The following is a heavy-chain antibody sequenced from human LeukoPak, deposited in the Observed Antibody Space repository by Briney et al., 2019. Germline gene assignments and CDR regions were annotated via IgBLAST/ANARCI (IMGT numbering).Heavy chain of an antibody. Sequence: SETLSLTCAVYGGSFSGYYWSWIRQPPGKGLEWIGEINHSGSTNYNPSLKSRVTISVDTSKNQFSLKLSSVTAADTAVYYCARGGERYYDSSGYPYYFDYWGQGTLVTVSS. J-gene: IGHJ4*02. CDR3: ARGGERYYDSSGYPYYFDY. CDR2: INHSGST. D-gene: IGHD3-22*01. CDR1: GGSFSGYY. V-gene: IGHV4-34*01.